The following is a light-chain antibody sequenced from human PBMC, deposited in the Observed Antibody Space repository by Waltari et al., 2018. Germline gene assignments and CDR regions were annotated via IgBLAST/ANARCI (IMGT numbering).Light chain of an antibody. CDR2: KAS. CDR1: ALPKQY. CDR3: QSADSSGKI. Sequence: SYDLTQPPSVSVSPGQTARITCSGDALPKQYTYWYQQKPGQAPVAVIYKASERPSGTPERVSVSSSGTTVTLTISGVQAEDESDYYCQSADSSGKIFGGGTKLTVL. V-gene: IGLV3-25*03. J-gene: IGLJ2*01.